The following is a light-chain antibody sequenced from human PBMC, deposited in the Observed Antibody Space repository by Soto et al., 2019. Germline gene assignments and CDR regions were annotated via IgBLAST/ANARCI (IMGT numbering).Light chain of an antibody. CDR1: SGRIASNY. CDR3: QSYDSSRGV. J-gene: IGLJ2*01. CDR2: EDN. V-gene: IGLV6-57*04. Sequence: NFMLTQPHSVSESPGKTVTISCTRSSGRIASNYVQWYQHRPGSAPTTVIYEDNDRPSGVPDRFSGSIDTSSNSASLTISGLKNEEEADYYCQSYDSSRGVFGGGTQLTVL.